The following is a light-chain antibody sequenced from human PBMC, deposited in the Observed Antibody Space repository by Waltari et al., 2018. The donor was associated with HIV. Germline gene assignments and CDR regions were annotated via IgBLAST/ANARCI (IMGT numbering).Light chain of an antibody. CDR1: RPTTGGTY. Sequence: LTRPPSGSGTNGQPVTIPCSRRRPTTGGTYALWYQQPPGPAPKLLNDGNNQRPSGVPDRCSGFKSGTSASLAISGLRSEDEADYYCAAWDDNLSGWVFGGGSKLTIL. CDR3: AAWDDNLSGWV. CDR2: GNN. J-gene: IGLJ3*02. V-gene: IGLV1-47*01.